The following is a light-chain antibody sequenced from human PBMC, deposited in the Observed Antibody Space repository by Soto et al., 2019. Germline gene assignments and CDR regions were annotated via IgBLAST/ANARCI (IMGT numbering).Light chain of an antibody. J-gene: IGLJ2*01. Sequence: QSVLTQPASVSGSPGQSITISCTGTSSDVGSYDLVSWYQQHPGKAPKLMIYEGSKRPSGVSNRFSGSKSGNTASLTISGLQAEDEADYYCCSYAGDSTLVFGGGTKATVL. CDR1: SSDVGSYDL. CDR2: EGS. V-gene: IGLV2-23*01. CDR3: CSYAGDSTLV.